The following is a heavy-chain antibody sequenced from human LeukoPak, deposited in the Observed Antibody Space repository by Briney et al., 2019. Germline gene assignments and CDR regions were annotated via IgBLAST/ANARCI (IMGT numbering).Heavy chain of an antibody. D-gene: IGHD6-13*01. J-gene: IGHJ5*02. CDR2: INHSGST. Sequence: PSETLSLTCAVYGGSFSGYYWSWIRQPPGKGLEWIGEINHSGSTNYNPSLKSRVTISVDTSKNQFSLKLSSVTAADTAVYYCARGGAAALGTARNWFDPWGQGTLVIVSS. CDR3: ARGGAAALGTARNWFDP. CDR1: GGSFSGYY. V-gene: IGHV4-34*01.